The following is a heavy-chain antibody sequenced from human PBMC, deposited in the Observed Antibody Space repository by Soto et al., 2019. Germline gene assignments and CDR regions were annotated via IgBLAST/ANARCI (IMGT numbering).Heavy chain of an antibody. D-gene: IGHD1-26*01. J-gene: IGHJ3*02. CDR3: ASSGSPDAFDI. CDR2: INSDGRST. V-gene: IGHV3-74*01. CDR1: GFTFSSYW. Sequence: GGSLRLSCAASGFTFSSYWMHWVRQAPGKGLVWVSRINSDGRSTSYADSVKGRFTISRDNAKNTLYLQMNSLRAEDTAVYYCASSGSPDAFDIWGQGTMVTVAS.